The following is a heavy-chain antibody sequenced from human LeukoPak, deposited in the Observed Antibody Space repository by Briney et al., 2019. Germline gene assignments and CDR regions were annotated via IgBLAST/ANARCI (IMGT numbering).Heavy chain of an antibody. V-gene: IGHV4-34*01. J-gene: IGHJ5*02. CDR3: ATQSRPSVVPAAIGQYNWFDP. CDR2: INHSGST. Sequence: PSETLSLTCAIYGGSFSGYYWSWIRQPPGKGLEWIGEINHSGSTNYNPSLKSRVTISVDTSKNQFSLKLSSVTAADTAVYYCATQSRPSVVPAAIGQYNWFDPWGQGTLVTVSS. CDR1: GGSFSGYY. D-gene: IGHD2-2*01.